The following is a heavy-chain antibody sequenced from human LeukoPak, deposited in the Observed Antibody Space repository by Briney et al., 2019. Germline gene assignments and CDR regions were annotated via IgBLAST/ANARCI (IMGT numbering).Heavy chain of an antibody. V-gene: IGHV1-2*02. CDR1: GYTFTGYY. CDR2: INPNSGGT. J-gene: IGHJ4*02. D-gene: IGHD5-12*01. Sequence: GASVKVSCXASGYTFTGYYMHWVRQARGQGLEWMGWINPNSGGTNYAQKFQGRVTMTRDTSISTAYMELSRLRSDDTAVYYCARDWLGSRFDYWGQGTLVTVSS. CDR3: ARDWLGSRFDY.